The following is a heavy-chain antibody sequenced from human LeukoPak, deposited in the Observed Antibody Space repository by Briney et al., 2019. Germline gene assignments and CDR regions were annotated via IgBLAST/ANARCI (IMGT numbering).Heavy chain of an antibody. J-gene: IGHJ4*02. CDR3: AREWGSYYPAFDY. V-gene: IGHV3-30*04. CDR2: ISYDGSNK. D-gene: IGHD1-26*01. Sequence: PGGSLRLSCAASGFTFSSYAMHWVRQAPGKGLEWVAVISYDGSNKYYADSVKGRFTISRDNSKNTLYLQMNSLRAEDTAVYYCAREWGSYYPAFDYWGQGTLVTVSS. CDR1: GFTFSSYA.